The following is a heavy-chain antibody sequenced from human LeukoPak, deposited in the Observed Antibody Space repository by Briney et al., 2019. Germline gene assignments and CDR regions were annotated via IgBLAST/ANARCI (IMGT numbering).Heavy chain of an antibody. V-gene: IGHV4-38-2*02. CDR2: IYHSGSA. D-gene: IGHD2-2*01. CDR3: ARDPPWLTPDCTSTSCYENYFDP. J-gene: IGHJ5*02. CDR1: GYSISSGYQ. Sequence: PSETLSLTCAVSGYSISSGYQWAWIRQSPGKGLEWIGSIYHSGSAHYNPSLKSRVTISVETSKNQFSLKMYSVTAADTAVYYCARDPPWLTPDCTSTSCYENYFDPSGQGTLVTVSS.